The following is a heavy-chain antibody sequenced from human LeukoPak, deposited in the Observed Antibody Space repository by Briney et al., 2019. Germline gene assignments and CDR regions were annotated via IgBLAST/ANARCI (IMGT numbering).Heavy chain of an antibody. CDR1: GYPFTTYY. V-gene: IGHV1-2*02. J-gene: IGHJ5*02. D-gene: IGHD4-17*01. CDR2: INPNSDYT. Sequence: ASVKVSCKASGYPFTTYYLHWVRQAPGQGLEWMGWINPNSDYTKYAQNFQGRVTMTRDTSISTAYMELSRLTSDDTAVYYCARGFTGGRTNGEDWFDPWGQGSLVTVSS. CDR3: ARGFTGGRTNGEDWFDP.